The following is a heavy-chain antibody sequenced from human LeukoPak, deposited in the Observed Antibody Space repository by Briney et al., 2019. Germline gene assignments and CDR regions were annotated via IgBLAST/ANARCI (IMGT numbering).Heavy chain of an antibody. J-gene: IGHJ4*02. CDR3: AKPHGSGIDGVY. CDR2: IYNSSRI. D-gene: IGHD3-10*01. CDR1: GFTVSSNS. V-gene: IGHV3-66*03. Sequence: PGGSLRLSCTVSGFTVSSNSMSWVRQAPGKGLEWVSFIYNSSRIHYSDSVKGRFTISRDNFKNTLYLQINSLRAEDTAVYYCAKPHGSGIDGVYWGQGTLVTVSS.